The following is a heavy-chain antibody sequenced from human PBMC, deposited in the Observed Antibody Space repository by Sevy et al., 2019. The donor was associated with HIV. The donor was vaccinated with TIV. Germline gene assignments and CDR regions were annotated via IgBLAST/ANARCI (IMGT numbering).Heavy chain of an antibody. D-gene: IGHD6-13*01. CDR1: RFTFSGYA. V-gene: IGHV3-30*18. CDR2: ISYDGSIK. J-gene: IGHJ4*02. Sequence: GGSLRLSCAASRFTFSGYAMHWVRQAPGQGLKWVAAISYDGSIKYYADSVKGRFTISRDNSKNTLYLQMNSLRAEDTAVYYCAKDPGYSSDWYALAFYFDYWGQRTLVTVSS. CDR3: AKDPGYSSDWYALAFYFDY.